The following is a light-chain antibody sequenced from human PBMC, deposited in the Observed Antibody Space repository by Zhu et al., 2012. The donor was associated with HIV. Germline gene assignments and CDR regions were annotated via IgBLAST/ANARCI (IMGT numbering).Light chain of an antibody. CDR3: QQYNDWPPFT. V-gene: IGKV3-15*01. CDR2: GAS. CDR1: QSFGTT. J-gene: IGKJ3*01. Sequence: EIVMTQSPDTLSVFPGERATLSCRASQSFGTTLAWYQHKPGQPPRLLIYGASTRATGIPARFSGSGSGTEFTLTISSVQSEDFAVYYCQQYNDWPPFTFGPGTKVDIK.